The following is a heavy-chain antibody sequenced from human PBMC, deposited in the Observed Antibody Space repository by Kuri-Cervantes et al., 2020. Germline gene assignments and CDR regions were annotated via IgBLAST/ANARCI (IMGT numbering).Heavy chain of an antibody. Sequence: LSLTCAASGFTFSSYAMHWVRQAPGKGLEWVSGISWNSGSIGYADSVKGRFTISRDNAKNSLYLQMNSLRAEDTALYYCAKDKHFGYYYGMDVWGQGTTVTVSS. CDR3: AKDKHFGYYYGMDV. CDR2: ISWNSGSI. CDR1: GFTFSSYA. J-gene: IGHJ6*02. V-gene: IGHV3-9*01. D-gene: IGHD3-3*02.